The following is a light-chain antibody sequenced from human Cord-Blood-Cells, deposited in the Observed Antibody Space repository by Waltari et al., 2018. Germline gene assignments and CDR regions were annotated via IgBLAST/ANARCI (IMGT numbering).Light chain of an antibody. CDR2: SNN. J-gene: IGLJ3*02. Sequence: QSVLTQPPSASGTPGQRVTISCSGSSSNIGSNTVNWYQQLPGTAPKLLIYSNNPRPSGVPDRFSDSKSGTSASLAISGLQSEDESDYYCAAWDDSLNGWVFGGGTKLTVL. V-gene: IGLV1-44*01. CDR1: SSNIGSNT. CDR3: AAWDDSLNGWV.